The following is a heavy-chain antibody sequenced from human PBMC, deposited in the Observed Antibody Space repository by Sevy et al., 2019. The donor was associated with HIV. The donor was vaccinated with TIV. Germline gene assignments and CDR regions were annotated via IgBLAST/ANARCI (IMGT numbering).Heavy chain of an antibody. CDR1: GGSVSSGSYY. CDR3: ARDRTYCSGGSCYFDY. V-gene: IGHV4-61*01. D-gene: IGHD2-15*01. Sequence: SETLSLTCTVSGGSVSSGSYYWSWIRQPPGKGLEWIGYIYYSGSTNYNPSLKSRVTISDDTSKNQFSLKLSSVTAADTAVYYCARDRTYCSGGSCYFDYWGQGTLVTVSS. J-gene: IGHJ4*02. CDR2: IYYSGST.